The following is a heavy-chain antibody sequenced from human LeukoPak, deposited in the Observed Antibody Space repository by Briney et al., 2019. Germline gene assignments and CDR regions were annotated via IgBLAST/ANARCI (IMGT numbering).Heavy chain of an antibody. Sequence: SETLSLSCTVSGDSMTRGGYYWSWVRQHPGKGLEWIGFIYHSGTTFYNPSLEGRAAISVDTSQNQFSLKLTSVTAADTAVYYCARAVDYRNYFDYWGQGTLVTVSS. CDR1: GDSMTRGGYY. J-gene: IGHJ4*02. D-gene: IGHD4-11*01. CDR3: ARAVDYRNYFDY. CDR2: IYHSGTT. V-gene: IGHV4-31*03.